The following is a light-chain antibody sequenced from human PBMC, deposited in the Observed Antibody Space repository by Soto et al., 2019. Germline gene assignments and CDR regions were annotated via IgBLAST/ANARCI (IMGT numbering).Light chain of an antibody. CDR2: EVS. V-gene: IGLV2-14*01. CDR1: SSDVGRHNY. J-gene: IGLJ3*02. CDR3: SSYTSSSTVV. Sequence: QSVLTQPASVSGSPGQSITISCTGTSSDVGRHNYVSWYQQHPGKAPELMIYEVSDRPSGVSNRFSGSKSGNTASLTISGLQAEDEAHYYCSSYTSSSTVVFGGGTKVTVL.